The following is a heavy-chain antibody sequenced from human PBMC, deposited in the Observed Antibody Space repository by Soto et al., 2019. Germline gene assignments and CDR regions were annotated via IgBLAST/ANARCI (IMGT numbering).Heavy chain of an antibody. J-gene: IGHJ6*02. V-gene: IGHV4-30-2*01. CDR3: ARVLPRGRGYSGHGFDYWGQGILVTVSSGWTFCHCHYYNYYVMDV. Sequence: SETLSLTCAVSGSSINRGSYSWSWIRQPPGKALEWIGNINHSRSTYYKTSLKSRVTISVDRPKNQFSLKLSSVSAADTAVYYCARVLPRGRGYSGHGFDYWGQGILVTVSSGWTFCHCHYYNYYVMDVWGQGTTVT. CDR1: GSSINRGSYS. D-gene: IGHD5-12*01. CDR2: INHSRST.